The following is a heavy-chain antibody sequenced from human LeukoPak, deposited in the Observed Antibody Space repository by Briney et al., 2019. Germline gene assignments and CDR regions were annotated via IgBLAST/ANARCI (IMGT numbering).Heavy chain of an antibody. CDR1: GYTLTSYG. D-gene: IGHD5-18*01. CDR3: ANTAMVIGEVYFDY. V-gene: IGHV1-18*01. J-gene: IGHJ4*02. CDR2: ISAYNGNT. Sequence: ASVKVSCMASGYTLTSYGISWVRHAPGQGLERMGWISAYNGNTNYAQKLQGRVTMTTDTSTSTAYMEMRSLRSDDTAVYYCANTAMVIGEVYFDYWGQGTLVTVSS.